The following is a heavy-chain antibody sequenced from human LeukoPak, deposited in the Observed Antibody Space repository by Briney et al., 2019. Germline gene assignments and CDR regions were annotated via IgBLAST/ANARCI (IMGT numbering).Heavy chain of an antibody. CDR1: GFTFSNYA. V-gene: IGHV3-23*01. CDR3: AKGISGTSYSSLDH. CDR2: LSSSGDTT. D-gene: IGHD2-15*01. J-gene: IGHJ4*02. Sequence: GGSLRLSCGASGFTFSNYAMYWVRQAPGKGLEWVSVLSSSGDTTNYADSVKGRFTITRDISKNTLYLQMNSLRAEDTALYYCAKGISGTSYSSLDHWGQGALVTVSS.